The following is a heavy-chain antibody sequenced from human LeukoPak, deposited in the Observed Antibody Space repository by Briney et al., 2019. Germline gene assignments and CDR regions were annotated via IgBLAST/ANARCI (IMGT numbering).Heavy chain of an antibody. V-gene: IGHV4-38-2*01. J-gene: IGHJ4*02. D-gene: IGHD2-2*01. Sequence: SETLSLTCAVSGYSSSSGYYWSWIRQPPGKGLEWIGSIYHSGSTYYNPSLKSRVTISVDTSKNQFSLKLSSVTAADTAVYYCARLGYCSSTNCYYFDYWGQGTLVTVSS. CDR1: GYSSSSGYY. CDR2: IYHSGST. CDR3: ARLGYCSSTNCYYFDY.